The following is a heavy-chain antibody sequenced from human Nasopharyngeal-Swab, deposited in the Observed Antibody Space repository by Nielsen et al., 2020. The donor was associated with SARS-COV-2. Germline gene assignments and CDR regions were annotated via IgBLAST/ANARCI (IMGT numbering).Heavy chain of an antibody. Sequence: ESLKISCAASGFTFSSYSMNWVRQAPGKGLEWVSSITSGSSYIYYADSVKGRFTISRDNAKNSLFLQMNSLKTEDTAVYYCTRDLYLIVAGAYFDYWGQGTLVTVSS. D-gene: IGHD3-22*01. CDR3: TRDLYLIVAGAYFDY. CDR2: ITSGSSYI. J-gene: IGHJ4*02. V-gene: IGHV3-21*03. CDR1: GFTFSSYS.